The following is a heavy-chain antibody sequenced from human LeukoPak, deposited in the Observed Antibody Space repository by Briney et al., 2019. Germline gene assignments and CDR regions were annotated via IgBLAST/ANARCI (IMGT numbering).Heavy chain of an antibody. V-gene: IGHV4-34*01. J-gene: IGHJ4*02. Sequence: SETLSLTCAVYGGSFSGYYWSWIRQPPGKGLEWIGSIYYSGSTYYNPSLKSRVTISVDTSKNQFSLKLSSVTAADTAVHYCARAELELNYWGQGTLVTVSS. CDR1: GGSFSGYY. CDR2: IYYSGST. CDR3: ARAELELNY. D-gene: IGHD1-7*01.